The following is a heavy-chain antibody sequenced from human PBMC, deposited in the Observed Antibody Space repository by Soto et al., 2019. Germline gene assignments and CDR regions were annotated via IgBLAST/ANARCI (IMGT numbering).Heavy chain of an antibody. V-gene: IGHV1-69*13. CDR3: ARPDAGAYYPTHPYYYALDV. CDR2: IIPIFDIT. CDR1: GGTFRSYS. D-gene: IGHD1-26*01. J-gene: IGHJ6*02. Sequence: SVKVSCKASGGTFRSYSISWVRQAPGQGLEWMGGIIPIFDITNYAQKFQGRVTITADESTSTAYMELSSLGSDDTAVYYCARPDAGAYYPTHPYYYALDVWGQGTTVTVSS.